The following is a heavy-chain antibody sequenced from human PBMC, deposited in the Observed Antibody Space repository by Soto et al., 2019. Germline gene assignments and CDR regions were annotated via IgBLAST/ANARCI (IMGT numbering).Heavy chain of an antibody. Sequence: SETLSLTCTVSGASLRSGSYYWSWIRQPPGKGLEWIGYISHSGGTSYDPSLKSRLTMSVDTSQNQFSLQLNSVTAADTAVYYCSYGSSFDYWGQGTLVTVSS. CDR3: SYGSSFDY. V-gene: IGHV4-61*01. J-gene: IGHJ4*02. CDR2: ISHSGGT. CDR1: GASLRSGSYY. D-gene: IGHD3-10*01.